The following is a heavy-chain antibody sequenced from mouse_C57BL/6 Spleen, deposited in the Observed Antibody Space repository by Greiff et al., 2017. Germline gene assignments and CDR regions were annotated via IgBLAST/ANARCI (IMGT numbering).Heavy chain of an antibody. J-gene: IGHJ3*01. Sequence: VQLQQSGAELVKPGASVKMSCKASGYTFTSYWITWVKQRPGQGLEWIGDIYPGSGSTNYNEKFKSKATLTVDTSSSTAYMQLSSLTSEDSAVYYCARGGFYYYGSSYVDWFAYWGQGTLVTVSA. V-gene: IGHV1-55*01. CDR2: IYPGSGST. CDR1: GYTFTSYW. CDR3: ARGGFYYYGSSYVDWFAY. D-gene: IGHD1-1*01.